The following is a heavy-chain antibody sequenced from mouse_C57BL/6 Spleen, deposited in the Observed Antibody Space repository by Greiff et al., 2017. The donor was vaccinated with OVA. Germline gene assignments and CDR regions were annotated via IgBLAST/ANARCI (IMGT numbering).Heavy chain of an antibody. Sequence: EVQLVASGGGLVKPGGSLKLSCAASGFTFSSYAMSWVRQTPEKRLEWVATISDGGSYTYYPDNVKGRFTISRDNAKNNLYLQMSHLKSEDTAMYYCARDNYGSSFDYWGQGTTLTVSS. CDR1: GFTFSSYA. D-gene: IGHD1-1*01. J-gene: IGHJ2*01. V-gene: IGHV5-4*01. CDR3: ARDNYGSSFDY. CDR2: ISDGGSYT.